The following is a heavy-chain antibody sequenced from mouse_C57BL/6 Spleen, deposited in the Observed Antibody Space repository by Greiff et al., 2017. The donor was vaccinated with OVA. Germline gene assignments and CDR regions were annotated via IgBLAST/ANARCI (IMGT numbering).Heavy chain of an antibody. CDR3: ARKGYYGSSLYWYFDV. J-gene: IGHJ1*03. CDR2: IWSGGST. V-gene: IGHV2-2*01. CDR1: GFSLTSYG. D-gene: IGHD1-1*01. Sequence: VQLVESGPGLVQPSQSLSITCTVSGFSLTSYGVHWVRQSPGKGLEWLGVIWSGGSTDYNAAFISRLSISKDNSTSQVFFKMNSLQADDTAIYYCARKGYYGSSLYWYFDVWGTGTTVTVSS.